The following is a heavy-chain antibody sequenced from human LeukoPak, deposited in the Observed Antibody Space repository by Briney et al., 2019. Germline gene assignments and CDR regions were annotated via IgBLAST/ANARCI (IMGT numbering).Heavy chain of an antibody. V-gene: IGHV3-74*01. CDR1: AFTFSNYW. CDR2: ISTDGTST. D-gene: IGHD4-23*01. J-gene: IGHJ3*02. Sequence: GGSLRLSCAGSAFTFSNYWIHWVRQPPRNGLEWVSRISTDGTSTLYADSVKGRFTVSRDNAKNTLYLQMNSLRAEDTAVYYCALDYGGSRRAFDIWGQGTMVTVSS. CDR3: ALDYGGSRRAFDI.